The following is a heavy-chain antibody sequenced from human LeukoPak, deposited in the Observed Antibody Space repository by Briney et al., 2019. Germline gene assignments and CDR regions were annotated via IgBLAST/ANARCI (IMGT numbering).Heavy chain of an antibody. D-gene: IGHD6-13*01. CDR3: ARDGGAAAGTIVFDY. CDR1: GYTFTGYY. CDR2: INPNSGGT. V-gene: IGHV1-2*02. Sequence: GASEKVSCKASGYTFTGYYMHWVRQAPGQGLEWMGWINPNSGGTNYAQKFQGRVTMTRDTSISTAYMELSRLRSDDTAVYYCARDGGAAAGTIVFDYWGQGTLVTVSS. J-gene: IGHJ4*02.